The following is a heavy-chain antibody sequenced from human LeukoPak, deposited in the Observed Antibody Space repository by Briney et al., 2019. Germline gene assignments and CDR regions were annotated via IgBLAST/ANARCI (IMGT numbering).Heavy chain of an antibody. V-gene: IGHV4-39*07. CDR1: GGSISSSRYY. D-gene: IGHD6-6*01. J-gene: IGHJ3*02. CDR2: IYYSGTT. CDR3: ARDWGSSSAFDI. Sequence: SETLSLTCTGSGGSISSSRYYWGWIRQPPGKGLEWIGSIYYSGTTYYNPSLKSRVTISVDTSKNQFSLKLSSVTAADTAVYYCARDWGSSSAFDIWGQGTMVTVSS.